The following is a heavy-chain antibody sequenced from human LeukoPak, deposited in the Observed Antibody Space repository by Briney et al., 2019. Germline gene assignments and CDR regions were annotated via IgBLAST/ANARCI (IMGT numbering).Heavy chain of an antibody. CDR3: AKDPWSSRSY. D-gene: IGHD6-13*01. CDR2: ISGSSSHI. J-gene: IGHJ4*02. V-gene: IGHV3-21*01. Sequence: GGSLRLSCAASGFTFSSYSMNWVRQAPGKGLEWVSSISGSSSHIYYGDSVKGRFTISRDNAKNSVYLLMNSLRAEDTAVYYCAKDPWSSRSYWGQGTLVTVSS. CDR1: GFTFSSYS.